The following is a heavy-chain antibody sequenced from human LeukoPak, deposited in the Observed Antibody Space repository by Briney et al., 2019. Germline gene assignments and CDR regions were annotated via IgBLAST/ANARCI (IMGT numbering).Heavy chain of an antibody. D-gene: IGHD2-15*01. J-gene: IGHJ4*02. CDR2: LRGNGDT. Sequence: GGSLRLSCAASGFTFSSYAMSWVREAPARGLEWVSSLRGNGDTFYADSVKGRFTISRDNSKNTLYLQMNSLRAEDTAVYYCARDKASSHFDYWGQGTLVTVSS. CDR3: ARDKASSHFDY. CDR1: GFTFSSYA. V-gene: IGHV3-23*01.